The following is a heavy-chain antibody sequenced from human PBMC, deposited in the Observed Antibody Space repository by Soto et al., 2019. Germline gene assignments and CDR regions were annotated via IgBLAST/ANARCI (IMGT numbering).Heavy chain of an antibody. CDR1: GFTFSSYA. D-gene: IGHD3-22*01. J-gene: IGHJ4*02. Sequence: QVQLVESGGGVVQPGRSLRLSCAASGFTFSSYAMHWVRQAPGKGLEWVAVISYDGSNKYYADSVKGRFTISRDNSKNTLYLQMNSLRAEDTAVYYCARDLAEYDSSGYPPGFDYWGQGTLVTVSS. CDR3: ARDLAEYDSSGYPPGFDY. CDR2: ISYDGSNK. V-gene: IGHV3-30-3*01.